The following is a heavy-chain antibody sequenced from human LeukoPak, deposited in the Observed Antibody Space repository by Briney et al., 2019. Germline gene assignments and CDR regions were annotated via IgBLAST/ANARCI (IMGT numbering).Heavy chain of an antibody. D-gene: IGHD6-13*01. V-gene: IGHV1-46*01. CDR3: ARGLSSSWLVRGYYYYMDV. Sequence: ASVKVSCKASGYTFTSYYMHWVRQAPGQGLEWMGIINPSGGSTSYAQKFQGGVTMTRDTSTSTVYTELSSLRSEDTAVYYCARGLSSSWLVRGYYYYMDVWGKGTTVTVSS. J-gene: IGHJ6*03. CDR1: GYTFTSYY. CDR2: INPSGGST.